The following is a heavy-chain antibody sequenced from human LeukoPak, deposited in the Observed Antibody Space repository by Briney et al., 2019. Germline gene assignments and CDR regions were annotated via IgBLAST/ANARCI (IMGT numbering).Heavy chain of an antibody. CDR2: IWYDGSNK. J-gene: IGHJ4*02. CDR1: GFTFSSYG. D-gene: IGHD6-19*01. V-gene: IGHV3-33*01. Sequence: GRSLRLYCAASGFTFSSYGMDWVRPAPGKGLEWVAVIWYDGSNKYYADSVKGRFTISRDNSKNTLYLQMNSLRAEGTAVYYCARDLGVEVAGTGFDYWGQGTLVTVSS. CDR3: ARDLGVEVAGTGFDY.